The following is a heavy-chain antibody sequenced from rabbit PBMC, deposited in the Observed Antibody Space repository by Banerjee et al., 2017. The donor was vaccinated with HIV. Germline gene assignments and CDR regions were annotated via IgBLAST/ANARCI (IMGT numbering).Heavy chain of an antibody. CDR3: ARDLVAVIGWNFSL. CDR1: GFSFSSSYY. V-gene: IGHV1S45*01. Sequence: QEQLVESGGGLVQPEGSLTLTCTASGFSFSSSYYMCWVRQAPGKGLEWIACIYVGSTGYTYYASWAKGRFTISKTSSTTVTLQMTSLTAADTATYFCARDLVAVIGWNFSLWGPGTLVTVS. D-gene: IGHD1-1*01. CDR2: IYVGSTGYT. J-gene: IGHJ4*01.